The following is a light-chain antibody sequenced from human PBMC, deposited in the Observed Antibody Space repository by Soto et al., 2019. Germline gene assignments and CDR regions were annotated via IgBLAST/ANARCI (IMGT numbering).Light chain of an antibody. J-gene: IGLJ1*01. CDR2: AVS. V-gene: IGLV2-14*01. CDR3: TSYASSSTQV. CDR1: SSDIGGYNS. Sequence: QSALTQPASVSGSPGQSITISCTGTSSDIGGYNSVSWYQQHPGKAPKLVIYAVSNRPSGVSSRFSGSKSGNTASLTMSGLQAEDEADYYCTSYASSSTQVFGTGTKLTVL.